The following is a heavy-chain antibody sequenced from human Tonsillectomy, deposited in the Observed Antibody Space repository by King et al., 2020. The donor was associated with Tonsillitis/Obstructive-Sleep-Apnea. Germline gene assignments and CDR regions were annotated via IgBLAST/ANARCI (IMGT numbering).Heavy chain of an antibody. J-gene: IGHJ6*03. D-gene: IGHD4-17*01. V-gene: IGHV3-30*10. CDR2: ISYDGSNK. Sequence: VQLVESGGGVVQPGRSLRLSCAASGFTFSNYAIHWVRQAPGKGLEGVAVISYDGSNKYYTDSVKGRFTISRDNSKNTLYLQMNSLRAEDTAVYYCARAGDYLDYYYYMDVWGKGTTVTVSS. CDR3: ARAGDYLDYYYYMDV. CDR1: GFTFSNYA.